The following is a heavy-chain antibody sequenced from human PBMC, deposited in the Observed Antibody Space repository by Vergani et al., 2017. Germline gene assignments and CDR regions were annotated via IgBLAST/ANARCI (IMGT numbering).Heavy chain of an antibody. CDR2: IHHSGDT. D-gene: IGHD3-10*01. J-gene: IGHJ6*02. CDR1: DSSIMTNPY. CDR3: ARHRGSGGFFPSSYFYGMDV. Sequence: QVQLQESGPGLVKPSETLTLTCDVSDSSIMTNPYWGWFRQSPGKGLEWIGCIHHSGDTHYNSSLESRVSISIVSSSKFSLSLTSVTAADPAIYYCARHRGSGGFFPSSYFYGMDVWGHGTTVTVSS. V-gene: IGHV4-38-2*01.